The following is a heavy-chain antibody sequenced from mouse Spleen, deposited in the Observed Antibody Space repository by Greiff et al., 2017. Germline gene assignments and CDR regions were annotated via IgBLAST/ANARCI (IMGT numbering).Heavy chain of an antibody. D-gene: IGHD2-3*01. Sequence: EVKLQESGPVLVKPGASVKMSCKASGYTFTDYYMNWVKQSHGKSLEWIGVINPYNGGTSYNQKFKGKATLTVDKSSSTAYMELNSLTSEDSAVYYCARTIYESWYFDVWGTGTTVTVSS. CDR2: INPYNGGT. V-gene: IGHV1-19*01. CDR3: ARTIYESWYFDV. CDR1: GYTFTDYY. J-gene: IGHJ1*03.